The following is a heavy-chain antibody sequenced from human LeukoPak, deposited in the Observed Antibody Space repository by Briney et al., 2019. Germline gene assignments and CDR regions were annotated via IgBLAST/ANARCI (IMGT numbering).Heavy chain of an antibody. D-gene: IGHD6-19*01. Sequence: ASVKVSCKASGYTFTGYYMHWVRQAPGQGLEWMGWMNPNSGNTGYAQKFQGRVTMTRNTSISTAYMELSSLRSEDTAVYYCARVPGGPPVAAYYYYMDVWGKGTTVTISS. CDR2: MNPNSGNT. V-gene: IGHV1-8*02. CDR1: GYTFTGYY. CDR3: ARVPGGPPVAAYYYYMDV. J-gene: IGHJ6*03.